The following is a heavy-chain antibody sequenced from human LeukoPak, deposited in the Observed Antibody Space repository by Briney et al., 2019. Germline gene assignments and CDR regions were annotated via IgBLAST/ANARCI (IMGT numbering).Heavy chain of an antibody. V-gene: IGHV1-24*01. CDR3: ATTESYRYDI. Sequence: GASVKASCKVSGYTPTELSMHWVRQAPGKGIEWMGGFYPEVGETIYAQKLQGRVTMPEDTSTDTAYMELSSLRSEDTAVYYCATTESYRYDIWGQGATVTVSS. D-gene: IGHD3-9*01. CDR1: GYTPTELS. J-gene: IGHJ6*02. CDR2: FYPEVGET.